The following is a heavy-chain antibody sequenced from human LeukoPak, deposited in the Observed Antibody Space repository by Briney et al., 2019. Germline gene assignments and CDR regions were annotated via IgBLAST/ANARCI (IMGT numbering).Heavy chain of an antibody. CDR2: ISSSSSLI. CDR1: GFTFSSYS. Sequence: PGGSLRLSCAASGFTFSSYSMNWVRQAPGRGLEWVSCISSSSSLIFYSDSVRGRFTISRDNAKNLLYLHMNSLRVEDTAVYYCAKVDRGDYSSSPVPYYSYYMNVWGKGTTVTVSS. CDR3: AKVDRGDYSSSPVPYYSYYMNV. J-gene: IGHJ6*03. D-gene: IGHD6-13*01. V-gene: IGHV3-21*01.